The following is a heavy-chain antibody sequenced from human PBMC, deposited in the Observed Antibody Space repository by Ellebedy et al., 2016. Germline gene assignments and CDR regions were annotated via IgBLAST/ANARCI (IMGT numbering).Heavy chain of an antibody. CDR2: IYGNDDK. Sequence: SGPTLVKPTQTLTLTCTFSGFSLSTSEVVVGWVRQPPGKALEWLTFIYGNDDKRYSPSLKSRLTITKDTSKNQVVLTMTNVAPVDTATYYCAHRATVRSIDYWGQGTLVTVSS. J-gene: IGHJ4*02. V-gene: IGHV2-5*01. D-gene: IGHD4-11*01. CDR3: AHRATVRSIDY. CDR1: GFSLSTSEVV.